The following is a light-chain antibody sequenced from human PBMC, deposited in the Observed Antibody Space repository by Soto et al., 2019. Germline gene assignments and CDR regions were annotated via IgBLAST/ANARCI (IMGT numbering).Light chain of an antibody. CDR1: SSDIGSYNL. J-gene: IGLJ3*02. V-gene: IGLV2-23*01. Sequence: QSVLTQPASVSGSPGQSITISCTGTSSDIGSYNLVSWYLQHPGKAPKLMIYEGTKRPSGVSNRFSGSKSDNTASLTISGLRAEDEAHYHCCSYAGSRTFVFGGGTKLTVL. CDR2: EGT. CDR3: CSYAGSRTFV.